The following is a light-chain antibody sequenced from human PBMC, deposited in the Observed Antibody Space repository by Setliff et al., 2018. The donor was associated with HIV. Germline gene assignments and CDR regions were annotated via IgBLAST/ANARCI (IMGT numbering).Light chain of an antibody. CDR2: EVS. CDR1: SNDVGYYNR. V-gene: IGLV2-8*01. Sequence: QSALAQPPSASGSPGQSVTISCTETSNDVGYYNRVSWYQQYPGKAPKVMIYEVSKRPSGVPDRFSGSKSGNTASLTVSGLQAEDEADYYCGSYAGTNNNLYVFGTGTKVTVL. CDR3: GSYAGTNNNLYV. J-gene: IGLJ1*01.